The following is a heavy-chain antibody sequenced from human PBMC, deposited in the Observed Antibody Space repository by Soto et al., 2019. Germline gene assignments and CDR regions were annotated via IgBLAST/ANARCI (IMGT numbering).Heavy chain of an antibody. Sequence: AAVKVSCKASGYTFTSYGISWVRQAPGQGLEWMGWISAYNGNTNYAQKLQGRVTMTTDTSTSTAYMELRSLGSDDTAMYYCARERCSGGSCSYGMDVWGQGTSGTVS. D-gene: IGHD2-15*01. J-gene: IGHJ6*02. CDR1: GYTFTSYG. CDR3: ARERCSGGSCSYGMDV. V-gene: IGHV1-18*01. CDR2: ISAYNGNT.